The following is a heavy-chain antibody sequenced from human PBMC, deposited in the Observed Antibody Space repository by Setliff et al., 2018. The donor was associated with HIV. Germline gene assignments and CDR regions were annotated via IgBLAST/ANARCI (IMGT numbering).Heavy chain of an antibody. D-gene: IGHD4-4*01. V-gene: IGHV4-31*03. Sequence: PSETLSLTCNVSGGSMSSGGYYWSWIRQRPGRGLEWIGYIYYSGSTYYNPSLKSRVTISGDTSQNQFSLDLSSVTAADTAVYYCARAGVYSYYDFDPWGQGTLVTVSS. J-gene: IGHJ5*02. CDR3: ARAGVYSYYDFDP. CDR1: GGSMSSGGYY. CDR2: IYYSGST.